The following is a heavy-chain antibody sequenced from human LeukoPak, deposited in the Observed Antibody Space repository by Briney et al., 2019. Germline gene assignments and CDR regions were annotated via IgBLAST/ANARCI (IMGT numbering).Heavy chain of an antibody. CDR2: IYSGGST. Sequence: GGSLRLSCAASGFTVSSNYMSWVRQAPGKGLEWVSVIYSGGSTYYADSVKGRFTISRDNSKNTLYLQMNSLRAEDTAVYYCAKDGWYCSSTSCSMGGDAFDIWGQGTMVTVSS. V-gene: IGHV3-53*05. CDR1: GFTVSSNY. D-gene: IGHD2-2*01. CDR3: AKDGWYCSSTSCSMGGDAFDI. J-gene: IGHJ3*02.